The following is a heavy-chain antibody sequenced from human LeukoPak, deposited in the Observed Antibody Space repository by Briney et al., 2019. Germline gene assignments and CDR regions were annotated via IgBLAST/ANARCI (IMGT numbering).Heavy chain of an antibody. D-gene: IGHD4-11*01. CDR1: GYIFTAFY. Sequence: ASVKVSCKTSGYIFTAFYVHWVRQAPGLGLEWRERINPNSGNTGYAQKFQGRVTMTRNTSISTAYMELSSLRSEDTAVYYCAKSASSYSNPVAAFDIWGQGTMVTVSS. CDR2: INPNSGNT. CDR3: AKSASSYSNPVAAFDI. V-gene: IGHV1-8*02. J-gene: IGHJ3*02.